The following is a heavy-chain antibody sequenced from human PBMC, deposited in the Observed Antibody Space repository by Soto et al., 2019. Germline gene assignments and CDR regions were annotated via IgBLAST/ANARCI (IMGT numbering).Heavy chain of an antibody. J-gene: IGHJ4*02. CDR1: GGSISSSSYY. CDR2: IYYSGST. D-gene: IGHD5-18*01. Sequence: QLQLQESGPGLVKPSETLSLTCTVSGGSISSSSYYWGWIRQPPGKGLEWIGSIYYSGSTYYNPSLKSRVTIAVDPSRNQVSLELSSVTAADTAVYSCARLFWGGHSYGTIDSWGQGTLVTVSS. V-gene: IGHV4-39*01. CDR3: ARLFWGGHSYGTIDS.